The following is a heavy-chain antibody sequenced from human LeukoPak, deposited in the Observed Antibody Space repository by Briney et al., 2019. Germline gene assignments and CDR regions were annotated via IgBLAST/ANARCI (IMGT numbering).Heavy chain of an antibody. CDR1: GFTVSSNH. CDR2: IYDGGTT. CDR3: AKNVMTTLITPTD. J-gene: IGHJ4*02. Sequence: GGSLRLSCAASGFTVSSNHMSWVRQAPGKGLEWVSSIYDGGTTHHADSVKGRFTISRDNSKNTLYVQMNSLRAEDTAVYYCAKNVMTTLITPTDWGQGTLVTVSS. D-gene: IGHD4-23*01. V-gene: IGHV3-66*01.